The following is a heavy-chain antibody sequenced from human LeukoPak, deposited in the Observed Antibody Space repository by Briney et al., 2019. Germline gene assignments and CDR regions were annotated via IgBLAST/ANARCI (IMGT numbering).Heavy chain of an antibody. Sequence: ASVKVSCKTSGYTFTGYYMHWVRQAPGQGLEWMGWINPNNGDTKYAQKFLGGVTMTRDTSISTAYMELSRLRSDDTAVYYCATTSSRYGGAFDIWGQGTMVTVSS. D-gene: IGHD3-16*01. CDR1: GYTFTGYY. CDR3: ATTSSRYGGAFDI. V-gene: IGHV1-2*02. J-gene: IGHJ3*02. CDR2: INPNNGDT.